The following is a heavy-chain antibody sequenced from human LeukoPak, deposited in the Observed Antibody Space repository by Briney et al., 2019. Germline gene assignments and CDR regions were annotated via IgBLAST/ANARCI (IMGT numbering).Heavy chain of an antibody. V-gene: IGHV3-53*01. CDR3: LACYRSIPCY. CDR1: GFTISSNY. J-gene: IGHJ4*02. D-gene: IGHD2-2*01. Sequence: GGSLRLSCAASGFTISSNYLSWVRQAPGKGLVWISALHSGGHTFYADSVRGRFTISRDISKNTLYLQMNSLRAEDTAVYYCLACYRSIPCYWGQGTLVTVSS. CDR2: LHSGGHT.